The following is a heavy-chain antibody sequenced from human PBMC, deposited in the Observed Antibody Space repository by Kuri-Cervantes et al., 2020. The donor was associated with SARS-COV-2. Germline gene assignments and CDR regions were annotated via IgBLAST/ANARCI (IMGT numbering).Heavy chain of an antibody. D-gene: IGHD3-22*01. CDR2: IYYSGST. CDR3: ARLVGPYDSSGYYKVLFDY. J-gene: IGHJ4*02. V-gene: IGHV4-39*01. Sequence: GSLRLSCTVSGGSISSSSYYWGWIRQPPGKGLEWIGSIYYSGSTYYNPSLKSRVTISVDTSKNQFSLKLSSVTAADTAVYYCARLVGPYDSSGYYKVLFDYWGQGTLVTVSS. CDR1: GGSISSSSYY.